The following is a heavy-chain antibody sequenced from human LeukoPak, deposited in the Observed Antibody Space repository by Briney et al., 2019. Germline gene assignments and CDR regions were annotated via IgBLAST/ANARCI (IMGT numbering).Heavy chain of an antibody. J-gene: IGHJ4*02. D-gene: IGHD6-13*01. CDR3: AKSRLGIGYSSTWYPGDY. V-gene: IGHV3-23*01. CDR1: GFTFSTYA. CDR2: ISGSGDST. Sequence: GGSLRLSCAASGFTFSTYAMSWVRQAPGKGLEWVSAISGSGDSTYYADSVKGRFTISRDNSKNTLFLQMNSLRAEDTAIYYCAKSRLGIGYSSTWYPGDYWGQGTLVTVSS.